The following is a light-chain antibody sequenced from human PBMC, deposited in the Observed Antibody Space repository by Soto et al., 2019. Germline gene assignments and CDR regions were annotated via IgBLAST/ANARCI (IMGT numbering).Light chain of an antibody. Sequence: QAVLTQSSSASASLGSSVKVTCTLSSGHSSYIIAWHQQQPGKAPRYLMKLEGSGSYKKGSGVPDRFSGSSSGADRYLTISNLQFEDEADYYCETWVSSTYVFGTGTKVTVL. CDR1: SGHSSYI. CDR3: ETWVSSTYV. J-gene: IGLJ1*01. CDR2: LEGSGSY. V-gene: IGLV4-60*02.